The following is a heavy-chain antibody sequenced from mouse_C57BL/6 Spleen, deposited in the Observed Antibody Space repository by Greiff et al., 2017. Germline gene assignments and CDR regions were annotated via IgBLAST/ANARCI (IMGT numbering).Heavy chain of an antibody. V-gene: IGHV1-26*01. CDR2: INPNNGGT. CDR3: ARRPGKSSYYYAMDY. J-gene: IGHJ4*01. D-gene: IGHD2-1*01. CDR1: GYTFTDYY. Sequence: EVQLQQSGPELVKPGASVKISCKASGYTFTDYYMNWVKQSHGKSLEWIGDINPNNGGTSYNQKFKGKATLTVDKSSSTAYMELRSLTSEDSAVYYCARRPGKSSYYYAMDYWGQGTSVTVSS.